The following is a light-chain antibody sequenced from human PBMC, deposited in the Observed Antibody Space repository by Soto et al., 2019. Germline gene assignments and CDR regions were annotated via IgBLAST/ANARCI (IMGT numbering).Light chain of an antibody. CDR1: QSLLHSNGYTY. Sequence: DIVMTQSALSLPVNPGAAASISCRSSQSLLHSNGYTYLDWYLQKPGQSPQILIYLGSNRASGVPDRFSGSGSGTDFTLKISRVEAEDVGVYYCMQPLQSWTFGQGTKVDIK. CDR3: MQPLQSWT. J-gene: IGKJ1*01. CDR2: LGS. V-gene: IGKV2-28*01.